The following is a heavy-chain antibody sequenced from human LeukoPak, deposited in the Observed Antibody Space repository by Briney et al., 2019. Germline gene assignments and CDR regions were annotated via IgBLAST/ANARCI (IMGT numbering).Heavy chain of an antibody. J-gene: IGHJ2*01. Sequence: KPSETLSLTCSVSDGSMNNDYWTWIRQPPGKGLEWIGYIYFSGSTDYNPSLRSRVTISVDASKNQFSLKLSSVTAADTAVYYCARDHPSYGDYVWYFDLWGRGTLVTVSS. D-gene: IGHD4-17*01. CDR1: DGSMNNDY. V-gene: IGHV4-59*12. CDR3: ARDHPSYGDYVWYFDL. CDR2: IYFSGST.